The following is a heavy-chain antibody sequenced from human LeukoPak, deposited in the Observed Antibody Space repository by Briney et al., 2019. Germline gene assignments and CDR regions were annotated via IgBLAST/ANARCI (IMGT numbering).Heavy chain of an antibody. J-gene: IGHJ4*02. V-gene: IGHV4-59*01. CDR2: IYYSGST. Sequence: SETLSLTCTVSGGSISSYYWSWIRQPPGKGLEWIGYIYYSGSTDYNPSLKSRVTISVDTSKNQFSLKLSSVTAADTAVYYCARDTRGDYYDSSGIDYWGQGALVTVSS. CDR1: GGSISSYY. D-gene: IGHD3-22*01. CDR3: ARDTRGDYYDSSGIDY.